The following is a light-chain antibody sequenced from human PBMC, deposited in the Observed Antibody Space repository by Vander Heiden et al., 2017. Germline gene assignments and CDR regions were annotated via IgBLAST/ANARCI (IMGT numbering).Light chain of an antibody. Sequence: EIVMTQSPATLSVSPGERATLSCRASQSVSSNLAWYQQKPGQAPRLLIYRASTRATGIPVRFSGSGSGTEFTLTISSLQSEDFAVYYCHQYDNFWTFGQGTKVEFK. J-gene: IGKJ1*01. CDR2: RAS. CDR3: HQYDNFWT. CDR1: QSVSSN. V-gene: IGKV3-15*01.